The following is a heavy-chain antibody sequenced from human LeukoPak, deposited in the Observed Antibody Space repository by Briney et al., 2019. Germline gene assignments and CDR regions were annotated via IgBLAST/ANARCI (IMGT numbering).Heavy chain of an antibody. J-gene: IGHJ6*03. V-gene: IGHV4-4*02. CDR2: IYHSGST. CDR3: ASLDSSGYANTFMDV. CDR1: GGSISSSNW. Sequence: PSGTLSLTCAVSGGSISSSNWWSWVRQPPGKGLEWIGEIYHSGSTNYNPSLKSRVIISVDKSKNQFSLKLSSVTAADTAVYYCASLDSSGYANTFMDVWGKGTTVTVSS. D-gene: IGHD3-22*01.